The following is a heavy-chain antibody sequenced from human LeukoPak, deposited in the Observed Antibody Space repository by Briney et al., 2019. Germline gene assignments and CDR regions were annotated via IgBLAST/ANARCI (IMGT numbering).Heavy chain of an antibody. V-gene: IGHV3-21*06. CDR2: TTSSSSYI. CDR3: ARDHYYDSSGYTPAGDAFDI. D-gene: IGHD3-22*01. Sequence: GGSLRLSCAASGFTFSSYNMNWVRQAPGKGLEWVSSTTSSSSYIYYADSVKGRFTISRDNAKNSLYLQMDSLRAEDTAVYYCARDHYYDSSGYTPAGDAFDIWGQGTMVTVSS. CDR1: GFTFSSYN. J-gene: IGHJ3*02.